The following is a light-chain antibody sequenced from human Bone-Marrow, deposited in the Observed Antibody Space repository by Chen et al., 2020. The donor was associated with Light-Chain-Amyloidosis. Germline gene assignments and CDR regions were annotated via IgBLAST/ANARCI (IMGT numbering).Light chain of an antibody. CDR2: AVS. Sequence: QSALTQPASVSGSPVPSITISCTGTSGDVGTYNYASWYHQHPGKAPKVMIYAVSNRPSGVSNRFSGSKSGNTASLTISGLQAEDEADYYCSSFTSSSSYVFGPGTKVTVL. V-gene: IGLV2-14*01. CDR1: SGDVGTYNY. J-gene: IGLJ1*01. CDR3: SSFTSSSSYV.